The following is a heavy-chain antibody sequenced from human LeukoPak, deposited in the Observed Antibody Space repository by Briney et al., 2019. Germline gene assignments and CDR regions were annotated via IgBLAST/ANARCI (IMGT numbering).Heavy chain of an antibody. Sequence: GGSLRLSCAASGFTFSSYAMSWVRQAPGKGLEWVSAISGSGGSTYYADSVKGRFTISRDNSKNTLYLQMNSLRAEDTAVYYCAKDPVSSSSRSPASNWGQGTLVTVSS. V-gene: IGHV3-23*01. CDR1: GFTFSSYA. J-gene: IGHJ4*02. CDR3: AKDPVSSSSRSPASN. D-gene: IGHD6-13*01. CDR2: ISGSGGST.